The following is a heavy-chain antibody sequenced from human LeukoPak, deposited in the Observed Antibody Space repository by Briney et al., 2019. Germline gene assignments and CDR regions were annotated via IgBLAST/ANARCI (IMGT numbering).Heavy chain of an antibody. CDR2: IYYSGST. D-gene: IGHD6-19*01. Sequence: PSETLSLTCTVSGGSISSYYWSWIRQPPGKGLEWIGYIYYSGSTNYNPSLKSRVTISVDTSKNQFSLKLSSVTAADTAMYYCARVRSSGWGKGFDYWGQGTLVTVSS. CDR1: GGSISSYY. CDR3: ARVRSSGWGKGFDY. J-gene: IGHJ4*02. V-gene: IGHV4-59*01.